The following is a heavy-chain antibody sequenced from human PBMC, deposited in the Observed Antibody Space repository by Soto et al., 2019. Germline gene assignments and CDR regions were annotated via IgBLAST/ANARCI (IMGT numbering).Heavy chain of an antibody. J-gene: IGHJ6*02. Sequence: QVQLVESGGGVVQPGRSLRLSCATSGFTFSDYGMHWVRKAPGKGLEWVPGISYDGSDKYYAVSVKGRFSISRDSSKNTLYLQMTSLRVEDTAVYYCAKVIGGAAAGVYYCGMDVWGQGTTVTVSS. D-gene: IGHD6-13*01. CDR2: ISYDGSDK. CDR3: AKVIGGAAAGVYYCGMDV. V-gene: IGHV3-30*18. CDR1: GFTFSDYG.